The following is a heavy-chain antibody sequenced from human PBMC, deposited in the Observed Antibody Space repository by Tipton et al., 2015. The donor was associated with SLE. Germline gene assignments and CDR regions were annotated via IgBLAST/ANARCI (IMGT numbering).Heavy chain of an antibody. J-gene: IGHJ4*02. CDR1: GDSISTDNYY. Sequence: TLSLTCTVSGDSISTDNYYWGWTRQPAGKALEWIGHIYFSGQTYYNPSLKGRVTISVDTSKNQFSLKLNSVTAADTAVYHCAYSPNRYYFDYWGQGTLVTVSS. CDR2: IYFSGQT. D-gene: IGHD2-15*01. CDR3: AYSPNRYYFDY. V-gene: IGHV4-61*10.